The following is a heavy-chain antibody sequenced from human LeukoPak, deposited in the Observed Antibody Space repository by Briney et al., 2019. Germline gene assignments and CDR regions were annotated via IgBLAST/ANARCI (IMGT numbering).Heavy chain of an antibody. J-gene: IGHJ4*02. Sequence: GGSLRLSCAASGFTFSSYEMTWVRQAPGKGLEWVSYISSSGSTIYYADSVKCRFTISRHNAKKSLYLQMNSLRAEDTAVYYCARDLSPYGDYRQRYFDYWGQGTLVTVSS. V-gene: IGHV3-48*03. CDR1: GFTFSSYE. CDR2: ISSSGSTI. CDR3: ARDLSPYGDYRQRYFDY. D-gene: IGHD4-17*01.